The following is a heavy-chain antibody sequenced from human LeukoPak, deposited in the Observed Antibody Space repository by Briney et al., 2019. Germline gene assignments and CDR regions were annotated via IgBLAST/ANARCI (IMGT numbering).Heavy chain of an antibody. D-gene: IGHD3-22*01. V-gene: IGHV4-61*02. CDR2: IYTSGST. J-gene: IGHJ6*03. CDR1: GGSISSGSYY. Sequence: PSETLSLTCTVSGGSISSGSYYWSWIRQPAGKGLEWIGRIYTSGSTNYNPSLKSRVTISVDTSKNQFSLKLSSVTAADTAVYYCARSSGGRHYYYYMDVWGKGTTVTVSS. CDR3: ARSSGGRHYYYYMDV.